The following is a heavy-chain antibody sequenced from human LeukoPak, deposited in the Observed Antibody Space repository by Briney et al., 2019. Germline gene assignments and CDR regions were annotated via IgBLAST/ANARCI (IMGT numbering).Heavy chain of an antibody. CDR3: ARECLTCGGDSYDY. D-gene: IGHD2-21*01. Sequence: GGSLRLSCAASGFTFNIYEFNWVRQAPGKGLEWLSYIDGSGNSIYYADSVKGRFTISRDNAKSSLYLQISSLRADDTAVYYCARECLTCGGDSYDYWGQGALVTVSS. CDR2: IDGSGNSI. CDR1: GFTFNIYE. J-gene: IGHJ4*02. V-gene: IGHV3-48*03.